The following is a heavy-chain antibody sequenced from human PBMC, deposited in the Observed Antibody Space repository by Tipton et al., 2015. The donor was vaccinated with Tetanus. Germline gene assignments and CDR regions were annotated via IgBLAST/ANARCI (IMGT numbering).Heavy chain of an antibody. CDR2: IRTRPNNYAT. V-gene: IGHV3-73*01. CDR3: ARDRRHCTDGVCYSFVLS. D-gene: IGHD2-8*01. Sequence: SLRLSCVTSGFTFSGSPIHWVRQASGKGLEWVGRIRTRPNNYATVYGESVRGRFIMSRDDSNNTAYLQMNSLKTEDTAVYYCARDRRHCTDGVCYSFVLSWGQGTLVTVSS. J-gene: IGHJ5*02. CDR1: GFTFSGSP.